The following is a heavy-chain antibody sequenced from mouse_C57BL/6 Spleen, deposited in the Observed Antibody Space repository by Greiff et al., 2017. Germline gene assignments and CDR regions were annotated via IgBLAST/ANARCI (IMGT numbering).Heavy chain of an antibody. Sequence: VQGVESGAELVRPGTSVKMSCKASGYTFTTYWIGWAKQRPGLGLEWIGDIYPGGDYTNYNEKFKGKATMTADKSSSTAYMQFSSLTSEDSAIYYCARFYGSSYYFDYWGQGTTLTVSS. V-gene: IGHV1-63*01. CDR1: GYTFTTYW. CDR2: IYPGGDYT. J-gene: IGHJ2*01. D-gene: IGHD1-1*01. CDR3: ARFYGSSYYFDY.